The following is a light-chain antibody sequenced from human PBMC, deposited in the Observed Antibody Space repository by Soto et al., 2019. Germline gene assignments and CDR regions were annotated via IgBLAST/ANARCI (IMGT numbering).Light chain of an antibody. Sequence: EIVLTQSPATLSLSPGERATLSCRASQSVSNYLAWYQQKPGQAPRLLIYDASNRATGIPARFSGSGSGTEFTLTISSLEPEDFAVYYCQQRSNWPPVTFGQGTKVEIK. V-gene: IGKV3-11*01. CDR1: QSVSNY. CDR2: DAS. J-gene: IGKJ1*01. CDR3: QQRSNWPPVT.